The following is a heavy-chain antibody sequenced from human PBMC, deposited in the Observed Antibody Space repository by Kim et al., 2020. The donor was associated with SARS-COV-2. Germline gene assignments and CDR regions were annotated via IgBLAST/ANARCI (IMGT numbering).Heavy chain of an antibody. CDR3: ARMRTLDY. V-gene: IGHV3-7*03. CDR2: GSDK. Sequence: GSDKCYVDSVNARFTISRDNAKNSLYLQMNSLRAEDTAMYYCARMRTLDYWGQGTLVTVSS. J-gene: IGHJ4*02.